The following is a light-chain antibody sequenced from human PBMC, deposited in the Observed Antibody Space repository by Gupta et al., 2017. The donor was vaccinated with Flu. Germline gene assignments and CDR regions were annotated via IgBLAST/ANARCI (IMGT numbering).Light chain of an antibody. CDR1: NIATQA. CDR2: DHT. CDR3: QVWDSRGDHSKWV. V-gene: IGLV3-21*02. Sequence: LPCGENNIATQALHWYPQKPGQAPVLVLCDHTARPSGIPERLSGSNSGNKATLTIRMVEAGDEADYYCQVWDSRGDHSKWVFGGGTKSTVI. J-gene: IGLJ3*02.